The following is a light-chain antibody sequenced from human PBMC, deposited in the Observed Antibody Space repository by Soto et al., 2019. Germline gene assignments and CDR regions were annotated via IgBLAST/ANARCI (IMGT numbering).Light chain of an antibody. CDR3: QQRSNLPPVT. V-gene: IGKV3-11*01. CDR1: QSVSSY. Sequence: IVLTQSPATLSLSPGERATLSCRASQSVSSYLAWYQQKPGQAPRLLIYDASNRATGIPARFSGSGSGTDFTLTISSLEPEDFAIYYCQQRSNLPPVTFGGGTKVEIK. CDR2: DAS. J-gene: IGKJ4*01.